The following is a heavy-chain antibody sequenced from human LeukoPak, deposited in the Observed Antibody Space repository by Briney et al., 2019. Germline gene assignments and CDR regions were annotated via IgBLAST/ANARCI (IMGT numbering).Heavy chain of an antibody. D-gene: IGHD3-10*01. Sequence: SETLSLXCTVSGGSISSYYWSWIRPPPGKGLEWIGYIYYSGSTNYNPSLKSRVTISVDTSKNQFSLKLSSVTAADTAVYYCARAGITMVRGPWGQGTLVTVSS. CDR1: GGSISSYY. V-gene: IGHV4-59*01. CDR3: ARAGITMVRGP. CDR2: IYYSGST. J-gene: IGHJ5*02.